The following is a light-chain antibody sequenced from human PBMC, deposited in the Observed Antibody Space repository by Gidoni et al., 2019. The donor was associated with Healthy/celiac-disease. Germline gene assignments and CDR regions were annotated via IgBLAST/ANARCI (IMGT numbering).Light chain of an antibody. Sequence: QSVLPQPPSASVTPGQRVTISCSGSSSNIGSHTVNWYQQLPGTAPKLLIYSNNQRPSGVPDRVSGSKSGTSASLAISGLQSEDEADYYCAAWDDSLNGPVFGGGTKLTVL. CDR1: SSNIGSHT. CDR2: SNN. J-gene: IGLJ2*01. CDR3: AAWDDSLNGPV. V-gene: IGLV1-44*01.